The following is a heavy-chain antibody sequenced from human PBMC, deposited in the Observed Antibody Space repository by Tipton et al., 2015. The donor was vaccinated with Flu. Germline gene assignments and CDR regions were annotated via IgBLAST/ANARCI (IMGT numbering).Heavy chain of an antibody. CDR1: GFRVQTNY. D-gene: IGHD4-11*01. CDR2: IYSSGNT. J-gene: IGHJ4*02. CDR3: ARGNLEGVFEN. V-gene: IGHV3-53*01. Sequence: SLRLSCAASGFRVQTNYMAWVRQAPGKGLEWVSTIYSSGNTYYPDSVKGRCTISRDNPMNTLYLQMNSVRAEDTAVYFCARGNLEGVFENWGQGTLVAVSS.